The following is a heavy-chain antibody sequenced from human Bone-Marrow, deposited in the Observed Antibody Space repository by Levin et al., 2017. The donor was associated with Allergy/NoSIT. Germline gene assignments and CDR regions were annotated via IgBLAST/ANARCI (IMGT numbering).Heavy chain of an antibody. D-gene: IGHD3-22*01. J-gene: IGHJ5*02. Sequence: ASVKVSCKASGYTFTSYYMHWVRQAPGQGLEWMGIINPSGGSTSYAQKFQGRVTMTRDTSTSTVYMELSSLRSEDTAVYYCARATMYYDSSGYGNRPNWFDPWGQGTLVTVSS. CDR2: INPSGGST. CDR3: ARATMYYDSSGYGNRPNWFDP. V-gene: IGHV1-46*01. CDR1: GYTFTSYY.